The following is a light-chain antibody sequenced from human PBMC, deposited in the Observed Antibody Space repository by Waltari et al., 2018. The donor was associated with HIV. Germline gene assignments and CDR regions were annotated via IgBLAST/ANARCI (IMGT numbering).Light chain of an antibody. CDR2: KDT. CDR1: VLATKY. CDR3: YSAADNTWV. J-gene: IGLJ3*02. V-gene: IGLV3-27*01. Sequence: SYELTQPSSVSVSPGQTARITRSGDVLATKYARWVQQKPGQAPVLVIYKDTERPSGIPERFSGSSSGTTVTLTISGAQVEDEADYYCYSAADNTWVFGGGTKLTVL.